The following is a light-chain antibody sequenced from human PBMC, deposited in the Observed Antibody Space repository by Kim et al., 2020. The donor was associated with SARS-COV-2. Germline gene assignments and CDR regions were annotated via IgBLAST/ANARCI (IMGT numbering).Light chain of an antibody. J-gene: IGKJ2*01. Sequence: DIQMTQSPSSLSASVGDRVTITCRASQSISSYLNWYQQKPGKAPKLLIYAASSLQSGVPSRFSGSGSGTDFTLTISSLQPEDFATYYCQQSYSTPGYTCGQGTKLEI. V-gene: IGKV1-39*01. CDR3: QQSYSTPGYT. CDR1: QSISSY. CDR2: AAS.